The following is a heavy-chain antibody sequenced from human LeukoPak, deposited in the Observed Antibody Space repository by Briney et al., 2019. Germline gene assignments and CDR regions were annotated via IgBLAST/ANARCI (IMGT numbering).Heavy chain of an antibody. CDR3: AREASIAARTAHFDC. D-gene: IGHD6-6*01. Sequence: QPGGSLRLSCAASGFTFSRYAMSWVRQAPGKGLEWVSALGVSVSGSGGSTYYADSVKGRFTISRDNSKNTLYLQMNSLRAEDTAVYYCAREASIAARTAHFDCWGQGTLVTVSS. J-gene: IGHJ4*02. CDR1: GFTFSRYA. CDR2: LGVSVSGSGGST. V-gene: IGHV3-23*01.